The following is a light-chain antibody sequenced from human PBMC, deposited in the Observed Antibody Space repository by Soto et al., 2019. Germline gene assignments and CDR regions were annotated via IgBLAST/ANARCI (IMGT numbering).Light chain of an antibody. Sequence: QAVVTQPPSASGSPGQSVTISCTGTSSDVGGYNYVSWYQQHPGKAPKLMIYEVSKRPSGVPDRFSGSKSGNTASLTVSGLQAEDEADYYCSSYAGSNNQGVFGGGTKLTVL. CDR3: SSYAGSNNQGV. V-gene: IGLV2-8*01. J-gene: IGLJ2*01. CDR1: SSDVGGYNY. CDR2: EVS.